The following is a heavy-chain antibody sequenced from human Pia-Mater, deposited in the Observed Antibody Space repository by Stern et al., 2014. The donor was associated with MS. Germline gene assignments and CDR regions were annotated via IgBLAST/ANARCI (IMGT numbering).Heavy chain of an antibody. J-gene: IGHJ6*02. CDR1: GYTFINYD. D-gene: IGHD3-16*01. Sequence: VQLEESGSQVRKPGASVKGSCQASGYTFINYDIFWVRQATGQGLEWMGWMNPNNANTGHAQKFQGRVTMTRNTSISTAYMELSGLRSDDTAVYYCVRGGLSYGYGLDAWGQGTAVIVSS. CDR2: MNPNNANT. CDR3: VRGGLSYGYGLDA. V-gene: IGHV1-8*01.